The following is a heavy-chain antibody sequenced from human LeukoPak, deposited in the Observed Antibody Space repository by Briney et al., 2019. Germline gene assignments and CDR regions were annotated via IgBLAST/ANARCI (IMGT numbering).Heavy chain of an antibody. D-gene: IGHD3-10*01. CDR3: ARRVDYGSGSKTVGWFDA. J-gene: IGHJ5*02. CDR1: GGSISSGGYY. Sequence: SETLSLTCTVSGGSISSGGYYWSWIRQHPGKGLEWIGYIYYSGSTYYNPSLKSRVTISVDTSKNQFSLKLSSVTAADMAVYYCARRVDYGSGSKTVGWFDAWGQGTLVTVSS. CDR2: IYYSGST. V-gene: IGHV4-31*03.